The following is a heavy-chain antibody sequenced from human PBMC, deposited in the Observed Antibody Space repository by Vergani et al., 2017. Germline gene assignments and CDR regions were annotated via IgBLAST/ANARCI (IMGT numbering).Heavy chain of an antibody. CDR1: GFTFDDYA. CDR3: AKGGIAAAGPFDY. J-gene: IGHJ4*02. CDR2: ISWNSGSI. Sequence: EVQLVESGGGLVQPGRSLRLSCAASGFTFDDYAMHLVRQAPGKGLEWVSGISWNSGSIGYADSVKGRFTISRDNAKNSLYLQMNSLRAEDMALYYCAKGGIAAAGPFDYWGQGTLVTVSS. V-gene: IGHV3-9*03. D-gene: IGHD6-13*01.